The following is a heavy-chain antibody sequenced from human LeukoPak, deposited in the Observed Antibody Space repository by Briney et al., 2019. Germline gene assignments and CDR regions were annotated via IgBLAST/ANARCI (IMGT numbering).Heavy chain of an antibody. CDR2: IYYSGST. J-gene: IGHJ4*02. V-gene: IGHV4-59*08. Sequence: PSETLSLTCSVSGGSISSYYWSWIRQPPGKGLGWIGYIYYSGSTNYNPSLQSRVTISVDTSKNQFFLRLSSVTAADMGVYCCARRGYEWEGRGLYSSSWYFDYWGQGTLVTISS. D-gene: IGHD6-13*01. CDR3: ARRGYEWEGRGLYSSSWYFDY. CDR1: GGSISSYY.